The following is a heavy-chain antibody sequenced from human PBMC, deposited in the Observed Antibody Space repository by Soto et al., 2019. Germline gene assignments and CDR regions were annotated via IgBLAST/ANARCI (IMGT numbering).Heavy chain of an antibody. CDR1: GFTFSSYG. V-gene: IGHV3-30*18. CDR2: MSYDGSNK. CDR3: AKDRLMVVGDTSYYRDV. D-gene: IGHD2-15*01. J-gene: IGHJ6*03. Sequence: QVQLVESGGGVVQPGRSLRLSCAASGFTFSSYGMHWVRQAPGKGLEWVAVMSYDGSNKYYADSVKGRFTISRDNSKNTLYLQMSSLRAEDTAVYYCAKDRLMVVGDTSYYRDVWGKGTRVTVSS.